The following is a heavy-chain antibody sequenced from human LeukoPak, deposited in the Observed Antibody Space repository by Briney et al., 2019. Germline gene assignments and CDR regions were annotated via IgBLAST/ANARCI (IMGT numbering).Heavy chain of an antibody. Sequence: SETLSLTCTVSGGSISSSGYYWGWIRQPPGKGLEWIGSIYYSGSTYYNPSLKSRVTISVDTSKNQFSLKLSSVTAADTAVYYCARVMMDRGYYDSPHFDYWGQGTLVTVSS. CDR2: IYYSGST. D-gene: IGHD3-22*01. CDR3: ARVMMDRGYYDSPHFDY. CDR1: GGSISSSGYY. J-gene: IGHJ4*02. V-gene: IGHV4-39*07.